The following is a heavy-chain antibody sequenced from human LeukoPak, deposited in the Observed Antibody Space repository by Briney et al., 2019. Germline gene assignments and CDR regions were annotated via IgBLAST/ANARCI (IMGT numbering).Heavy chain of an antibody. D-gene: IGHD3-16*01. CDR2: ISSSSSAI. CDR1: GFTFSSYS. Sequence: PGGSLRLSCAASGFTFSSYSMNWVRQAPGKGLEWVSYISSSSSAIYYADSVKGRFTISRDNAKNSLYLQMNSLRDEDTAVYYCAGFAPNSNWFDPWGQGTLVTVSS. CDR3: AGFAPNSNWFDP. J-gene: IGHJ5*02. V-gene: IGHV3-48*02.